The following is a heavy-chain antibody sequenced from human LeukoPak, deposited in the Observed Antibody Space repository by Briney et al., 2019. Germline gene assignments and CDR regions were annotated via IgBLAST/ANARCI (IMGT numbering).Heavy chain of an antibody. V-gene: IGHV1-69*06. D-gene: IGHD3-22*01. CDR3: AGGRGMIVSGWFDP. Sequence: SVKVSCKASGGTFSSYAISWVRQAPAQGLEWMGRIIPIFGTANYAQKFQGRVTITADKSTSTAYMELSSLRSEDTAVYYCAGGRGMIVSGWFDPWGQGTLVTVSS. CDR1: GGTFSSYA. J-gene: IGHJ5*02. CDR2: IIPIFGTA.